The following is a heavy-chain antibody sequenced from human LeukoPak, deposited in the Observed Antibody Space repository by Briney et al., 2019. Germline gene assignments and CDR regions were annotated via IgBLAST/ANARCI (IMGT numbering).Heavy chain of an antibody. Sequence: PGGSLGLSCAASGLTFSSYAMTWVRQAPGKGLEWVSGISGSGGNTYYPDSVRGRFTISRDNSKNTLSLQMNSLRAEDTAVYYCAKEHYGSGMTTFDYWGQGTLVTVSS. D-gene: IGHD3-10*01. CDR3: AKEHYGSGMTTFDY. J-gene: IGHJ4*02. CDR1: GLTFSSYA. CDR2: ISGSGGNT. V-gene: IGHV3-23*01.